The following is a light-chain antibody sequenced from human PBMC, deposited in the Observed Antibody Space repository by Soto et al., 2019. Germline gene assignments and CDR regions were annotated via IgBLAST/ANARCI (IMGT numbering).Light chain of an antibody. CDR3: QQSYSTLWT. CDR2: AAS. J-gene: IGKJ1*01. CDR1: RNINTY. V-gene: IGKV1-39*01. Sequence: DIQMAQSPSSLSASVGDTITITCRASRNINTYLNWYQQKPGKAPKLLIYAASTLQSGVPSRFSGSGSGTDFTLTISSLQPEDFATYYCQQSYSTLWTFGQGTKVEI.